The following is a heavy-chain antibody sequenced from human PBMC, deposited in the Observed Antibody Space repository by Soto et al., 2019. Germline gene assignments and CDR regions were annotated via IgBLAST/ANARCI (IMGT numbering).Heavy chain of an antibody. CDR3: ARGDMGYSYANFDY. D-gene: IGHD5-18*01. V-gene: IGHV4-30-2*01. J-gene: IGHJ4*02. CDR1: GGSISSGGYS. Sequence: SETLSLTCAVSGGSISSGGYSWSWIRQPPGKGLEWIGYIYHSGSTYYNPSLKSRVTISVDRSKNQFSLKLSSVTAADTAVYYCARGDMGYSYANFDYWGQGTLVTVSS. CDR2: IYHSGST.